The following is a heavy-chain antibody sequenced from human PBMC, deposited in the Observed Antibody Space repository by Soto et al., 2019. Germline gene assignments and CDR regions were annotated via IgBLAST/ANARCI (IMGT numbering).Heavy chain of an antibody. Sequence: SELLSVTCTMSGGYFGANYCSWIRKPTGKALEWVGYIYYGGTSSHNPSLKSRVTISLDTSKSQVSLRLSSVTAADTAVYYCARLGANYQSLDPWGPGTLVTVSS. CDR3: ARLGANYQSLDP. CDR2: IYYGGTS. D-gene: IGHD3-10*01. J-gene: IGHJ5*02. CDR1: GGYFGANY. V-gene: IGHV4-59*12.